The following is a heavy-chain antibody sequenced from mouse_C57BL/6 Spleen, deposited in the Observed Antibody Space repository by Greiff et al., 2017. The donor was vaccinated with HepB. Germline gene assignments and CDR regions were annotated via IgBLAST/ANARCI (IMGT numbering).Heavy chain of an antibody. Sequence: EVKLMESGGGLVKPGGSLKLSCAASGFTFSDYGMHWVRQAPEKGLEWVAYISSGSSTIYYADTVKGRFTISRDNAKNTLFLQMTSLRSEDTAMYYCARDGSSEVYYAMDYWGQGTSVTVSS. CDR3: ARDGSSEVYYAMDY. J-gene: IGHJ4*01. CDR2: ISSGSSTI. V-gene: IGHV5-17*01. CDR1: GFTFSDYG. D-gene: IGHD1-1*01.